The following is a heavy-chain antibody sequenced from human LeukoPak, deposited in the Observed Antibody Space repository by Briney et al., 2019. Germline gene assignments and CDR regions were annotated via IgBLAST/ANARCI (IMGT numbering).Heavy chain of an antibody. CDR1: GFTFDDYA. CDR3: AKVAVAGTVARRYYFDY. J-gene: IGHJ4*02. CDR2: ISGDGSIT. D-gene: IGHD6-19*01. V-gene: IGHV3-43*02. Sequence: TGGSLRLSCAASGFTFDDYAMHWVRQAPGKGLEWVSLISGDGSITDYADSMKGRFTISRDNSKNSLHLQMNSLRTEDTAFYYCAKVAVAGTVARRYYFDYWGQGTLVTVSS.